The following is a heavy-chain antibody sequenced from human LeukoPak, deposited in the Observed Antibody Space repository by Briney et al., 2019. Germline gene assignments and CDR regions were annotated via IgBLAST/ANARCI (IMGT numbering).Heavy chain of an antibody. J-gene: IGHJ3*02. Sequence: SETLSLTCTVSGGSISSSRYYWGWIRQPPGKGLEWIGSIHYSGSTYYNPSLKSRVTVSVDTSENQFSLKLSSVTAADTAVYYCARFRCSSSSCASRGAFDIWGQGTMVTVSS. D-gene: IGHD2-2*01. CDR3: ARFRCSSSSCASRGAFDI. CDR2: IHYSGST. V-gene: IGHV4-39*07. CDR1: GGSISSSRYY.